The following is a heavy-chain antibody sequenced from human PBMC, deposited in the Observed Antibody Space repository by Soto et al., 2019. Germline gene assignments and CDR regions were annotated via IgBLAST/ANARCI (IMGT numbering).Heavy chain of an antibody. CDR2: IQVGDYKS. Sequence: QVQLVQSGAEVKKPGASVRLSCKVSGKSFDNFAVHWVRQTPGQRPEWMGRIQVGDYKSKYSEKFQCRVIVSYDTSATTAYMELRALSPEDTAVYYCARAKYDYIWGSYHPFDQWAQGAQVTVAS. CDR3: ARAKYDYIWGSYHPFDQ. J-gene: IGHJ4*02. CDR1: GKSFDNFA. D-gene: IGHD3-16*02. V-gene: IGHV1-3*01.